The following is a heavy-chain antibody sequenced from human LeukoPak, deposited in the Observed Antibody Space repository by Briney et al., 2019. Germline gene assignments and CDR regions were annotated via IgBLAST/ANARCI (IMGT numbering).Heavy chain of an antibody. V-gene: IGHV4-34*01. J-gene: IGHJ4*02. D-gene: IGHD3-10*01. Sequence: SETLSLTCAVYGGAFSGYYWSWIRQPPGKGLEWIGEINHSGSTNYNPSLKSRVTISVDTSKNQFSLKLSSVTAADTAVYYCARTYGSGSSPSFFDYWGQGTLVTVSS. CDR3: ARTYGSGSSPSFFDY. CDR1: GGAFSGYY. CDR2: INHSGST.